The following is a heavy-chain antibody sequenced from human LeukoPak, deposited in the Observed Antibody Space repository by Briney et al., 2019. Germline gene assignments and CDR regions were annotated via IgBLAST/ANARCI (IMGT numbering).Heavy chain of an antibody. CDR1: GFTLSSYP. CDR3: ARSPLAHYAMDV. Sequence: PGGSLRLSCAASGFTLSSYPMHWVRQAPGKRLEWLGVTWSDGSREFYADSVKGRFTISRDNFKNTLSLQMNSLRAEDTAFYYCARSPLAHYAMDVWGQGTTVTVSS. V-gene: IGHV3-33*01. J-gene: IGHJ6*02. CDR2: TWSDGSRE.